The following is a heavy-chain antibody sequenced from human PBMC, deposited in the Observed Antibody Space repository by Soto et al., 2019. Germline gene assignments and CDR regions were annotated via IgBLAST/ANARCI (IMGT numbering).Heavy chain of an antibody. CDR2: ISGSGGST. J-gene: IGHJ1*01. D-gene: IGHD6-13*01. CDR1: GFTFSSYA. Sequence: EVQLLESGGGLVQPGGSLRLSCAASGFTFSSYAMSWVRQAPGKGLEWVSAISGSGGSTYYADSVKGRFTISRDNSKNTLYLQMNSLRAEDTAVYYCAKDPYSSSWHPHAEYFQHWGQGTLVTVSS. V-gene: IGHV3-23*01. CDR3: AKDPYSSSWHPHAEYFQH.